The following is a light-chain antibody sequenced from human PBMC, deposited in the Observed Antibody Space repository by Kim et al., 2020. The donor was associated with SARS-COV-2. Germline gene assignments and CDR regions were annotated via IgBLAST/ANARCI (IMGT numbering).Light chain of an antibody. CDR3: YSYAGTYTFGV. J-gene: IGLJ3*02. CDR2: NVS. CDR1: SSDVGGYNY. Sequence: QSVTISCTGTSSDVGGYNYVSWYQHHPGKAPKLMIYNVSERPSGVPDRFSGSKSGNTASLTISGLQAEDDADYYCYSYAGTYTFGVFGGGTQLTVL. V-gene: IGLV2-11*01.